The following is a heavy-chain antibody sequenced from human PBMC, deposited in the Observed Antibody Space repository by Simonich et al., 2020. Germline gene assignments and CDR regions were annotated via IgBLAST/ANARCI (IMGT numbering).Heavy chain of an antibody. CDR1: GYTFTGYY. CDR2: INPNSGDT. V-gene: IGHV1-2*07. J-gene: IGHJ3*02. Sequence: QVQLVQSGAEVKKPGASVKVSCKASGYTFTGYYMHWVRQAPGQGPEWMDRINPNSGDTNYANKFQGRVTMTRDTSISTAYMELSRLRSDDTAGYYCARVRFEAFDIWGQGTMVTVSS. CDR3: ARVRFEAFDI.